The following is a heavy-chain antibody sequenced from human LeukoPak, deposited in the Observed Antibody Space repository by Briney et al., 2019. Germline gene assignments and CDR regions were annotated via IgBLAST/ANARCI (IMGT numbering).Heavy chain of an antibody. V-gene: IGHV3-20*04. J-gene: IGHJ4*02. D-gene: IGHD1-26*01. CDR3: ARDRELPDY. CDR1: GFTFDDYG. CDR2: ISGSGDST. Sequence: GGSLRLSCAASGFTFDDYGMSWVRQAPGKGLEWVSGISGSGDSTYYADSVKGRFTISRDNAKNSLYLQMNSLRAEDTAVYYCARDRELPDYWGQGTLVTVSS.